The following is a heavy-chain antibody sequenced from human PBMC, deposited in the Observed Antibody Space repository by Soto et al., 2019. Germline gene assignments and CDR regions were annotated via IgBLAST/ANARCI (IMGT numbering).Heavy chain of an antibody. CDR2: ISYDGNNK. CDR1: GFTFSGYA. Sequence: PGGSLRLSCVASGFTFSGYAIHWVRQAPDKGLEWVTLISYDGNNKYYADSVKGRFTVSRDNSRNTLYLQMHSLGDEDTAVYYCARAMSTSSYYYYYGMDVWGQGTTVTVSS. CDR3: ARAMSTSSYYYYYGMDV. J-gene: IGHJ6*02. V-gene: IGHV3-30-3*01. D-gene: IGHD2-2*01.